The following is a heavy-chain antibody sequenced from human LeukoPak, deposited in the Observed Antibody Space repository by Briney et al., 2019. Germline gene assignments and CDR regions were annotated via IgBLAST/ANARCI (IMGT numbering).Heavy chain of an antibody. CDR2: IWYDGSNK. J-gene: IGHJ5*02. D-gene: IGHD5-18*01. Sequence: GRSLSPSCAASGFTFSDYGMYWVCLAPSKGLELVAVIWYDGSNKYYADSVKGRFTISRDNSKNTLYMQMNSLRGEDTAVYYCAREVLVYTAMVGFDPWGQGTLVTVSS. CDR1: GFTFSDYG. V-gene: IGHV3-33*01. CDR3: AREVLVYTAMVGFDP.